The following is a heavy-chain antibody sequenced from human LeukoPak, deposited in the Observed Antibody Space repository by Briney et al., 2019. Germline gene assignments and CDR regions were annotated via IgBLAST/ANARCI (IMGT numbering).Heavy chain of an antibody. V-gene: IGHV1-18*01. CDR2: ISAYNGNT. J-gene: IGHJ6*02. D-gene: IGHD2-2*01. Sequence: SVKVSCKASGSTFSSYGISWVRQAPGQGLEWMGWISAYNGNTNYAQKLQGRVTMTTDTSTSTAYMELRSLRSDDTAVYYCAREHCSSTSCYVDYYYGMDVWGQGTTVTVSS. CDR3: AREHCSSTSCYVDYYYGMDV. CDR1: GSTFSSYG.